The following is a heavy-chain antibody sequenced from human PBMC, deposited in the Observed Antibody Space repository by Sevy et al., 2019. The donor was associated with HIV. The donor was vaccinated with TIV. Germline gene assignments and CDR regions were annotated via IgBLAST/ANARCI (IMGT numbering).Heavy chain of an antibody. V-gene: IGHV4-39*02. Sequence: SETLSLTCTVSGGSIISSTYYWGWIRQPPGKGLEWIGSGYYSGSTYYNPSLRSRVTISVDMFKDPFSLKLSSVTAADTAVYYCARRGAGPAFDVWGQGTMVTVSS. CDR2: GYYSGST. CDR1: GGSIISSTYY. J-gene: IGHJ3*01. CDR3: ARRGAGPAFDV. D-gene: IGHD3-10*01.